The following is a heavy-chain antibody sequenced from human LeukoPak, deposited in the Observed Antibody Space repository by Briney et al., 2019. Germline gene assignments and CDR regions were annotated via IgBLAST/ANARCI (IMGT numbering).Heavy chain of an antibody. CDR2: ISYDGSNK. J-gene: IGHJ4*02. V-gene: IGHV3-30*04. CDR3: AKDISYYDSSGYYQGDY. Sequence: GGSLRLSCAASGFTFSSYAMHWVRQAPGKGLEWVAVISYDGSNKYYADSVKGRFTISRDNSKNTLFLQMNSLRAEDTAVYYCAKDISYYDSSGYYQGDYWGQGTLVTVSS. CDR1: GFTFSSYA. D-gene: IGHD3-22*01.